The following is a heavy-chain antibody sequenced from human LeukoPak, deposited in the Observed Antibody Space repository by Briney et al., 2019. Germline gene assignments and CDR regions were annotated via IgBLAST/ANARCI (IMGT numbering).Heavy chain of an antibody. J-gene: IGHJ5*02. D-gene: IGHD3-22*01. Sequence: PSETLSLTCTVSGVSLIPYYWSWIRQPAGKGLEWLGRVYGSGIATYESSLKSRVTMSVDSSKNQFSLKLSSVTAADTAVYYCARGPSYYYDSSGQRSYWFDPWGQGTLVTVSS. CDR3: ARGPSYYYDSSGQRSYWFDP. CDR2: VYGSGIA. V-gene: IGHV4-4*07. CDR1: GVSLIPYY.